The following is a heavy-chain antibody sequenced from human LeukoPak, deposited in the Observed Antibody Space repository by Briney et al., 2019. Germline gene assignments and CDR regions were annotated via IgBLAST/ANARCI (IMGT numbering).Heavy chain of an antibody. CDR2: INPNSGGT. J-gene: IGHJ5*02. Sequence: ASVKVSCKASGYTFTRYYIHWVRQAPGQGLEWMGWINPNSGGTNYAQKFQGRVTMTRDTSISTAYMELSRLRSDDTAVYYCARDRFPGTAWTTVTTRHIYWFDPWGQGTLVTVSS. CDR3: ARDRFPGTAWTTVTTRHIYWFDP. CDR1: GYTFTRYY. D-gene: IGHD4-11*01. V-gene: IGHV1-2*02.